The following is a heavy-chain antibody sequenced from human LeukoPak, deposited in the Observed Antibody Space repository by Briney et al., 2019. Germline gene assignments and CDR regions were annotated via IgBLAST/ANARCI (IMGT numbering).Heavy chain of an antibody. J-gene: IGHJ4*02. Sequence: SETLSLTCTVSGGSISSSSYYWGWIRQPPGKGLEWIGSIYYSGSTYYNPSLKSRVTISVDTSKNQFSLKLSSVTAADTAVYYCARKQQLVWFDYWGQGTLVTVSS. CDR1: GGSISSSSYY. CDR3: ARKQQLVWFDY. CDR2: IYYSGST. V-gene: IGHV4-39*07. D-gene: IGHD6-13*01.